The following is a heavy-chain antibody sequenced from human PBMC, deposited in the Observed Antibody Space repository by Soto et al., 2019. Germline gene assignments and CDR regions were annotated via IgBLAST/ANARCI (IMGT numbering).Heavy chain of an antibody. CDR2: ISGNGAGT. J-gene: IGHJ4*02. V-gene: IGHV3-23*01. CDR1: GFAFGSSA. Sequence: EVQLLESGGGLEQPGGSLIVSCVASGFAFGSSAMSWVRQAPGKGLEWVSAISGNGAGTYYADSVRGRFTISRDNSQNTVYLQKNSVRAEDTAVYYWTKKSPCGGNDYWGQGTLVTVSS. CDR3: TKKSPCGGNDY. D-gene: IGHD2-15*01.